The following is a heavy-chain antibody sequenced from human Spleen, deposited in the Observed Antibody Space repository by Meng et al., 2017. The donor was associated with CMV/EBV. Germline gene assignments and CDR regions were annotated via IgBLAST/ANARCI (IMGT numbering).Heavy chain of an antibody. CDR2: ISYDGSNK. V-gene: IGHV3-30*04. Sequence: GESLKISCAASGFTFSSYAMHWVRQAPGKGLEWVAVISYDGSNKYYAESVKGRFTISRDNSKNTLYLQMNSLRAEDTAVYYCAREYSSSSGDYYYYGMDVWGQGTTVTVSS. CDR3: AREYSSSSGDYYYYGMDV. D-gene: IGHD6-6*01. CDR1: GFTFSSYA. J-gene: IGHJ6*02.